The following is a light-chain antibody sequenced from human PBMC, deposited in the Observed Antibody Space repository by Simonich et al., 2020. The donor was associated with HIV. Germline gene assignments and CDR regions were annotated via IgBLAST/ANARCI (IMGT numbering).Light chain of an antibody. CDR1: QSVLYSSNNKNY. CDR3: QQYYITPQT. V-gene: IGKV4-1*01. CDR2: WAS. Sequence: DIVMTQSPDSLAVSLGERATINCKSSQSVLYSSNNKNYLAWYQQKPGQPPKLLIYWASARQFGVPDRFSGSGSGTDFTLTISSLQAEDVALYYCQQYYITPQTFGQGTKVEIK. J-gene: IGKJ1*01.